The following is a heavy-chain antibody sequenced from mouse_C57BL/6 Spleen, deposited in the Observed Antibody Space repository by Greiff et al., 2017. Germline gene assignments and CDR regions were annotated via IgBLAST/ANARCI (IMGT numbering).Heavy chain of an antibody. V-gene: IGHV2-2*01. Sequence: QVQLKESGPGLVQPSQSLSITCTVSGFSLTSYGVHWVRQSPGKGLEWLGVIWSGGSTDYNAAFISRLSISKDNSKSQVFFKMNSLQADDTAIYYCASPPMFITTVVATDYAMDYWGQGTSVTVSS. D-gene: IGHD1-1*01. CDR2: IWSGGST. J-gene: IGHJ4*01. CDR1: GFSLTSYG. CDR3: ASPPMFITTVVATDYAMDY.